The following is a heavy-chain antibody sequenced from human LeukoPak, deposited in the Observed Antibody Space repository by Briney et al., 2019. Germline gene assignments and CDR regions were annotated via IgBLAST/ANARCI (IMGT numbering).Heavy chain of an antibody. D-gene: IGHD3-22*01. V-gene: IGHV4-61*02. CDR2: IYTSGST. CDR1: GGSISSGSYY. CDR3: ARDSSGYQEVDYYYYYMDV. Sequence: SQTLSLTCTVSGGSISSGSYYWSWIRQPAGKGLEWIGRIYTSGSTNYNPSLKSRVTISVDTSKNQFSLKLSSVTAADTAVYYCARDSSGYQEVDYYYYYMDVWGKGTTVTVSS. J-gene: IGHJ6*03.